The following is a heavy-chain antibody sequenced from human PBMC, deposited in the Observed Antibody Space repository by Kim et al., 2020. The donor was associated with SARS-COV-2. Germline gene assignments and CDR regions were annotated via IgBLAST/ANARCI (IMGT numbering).Heavy chain of an antibody. V-gene: IGHV3-48*02. CDR2: ISSSSSTI. CDR1: GFTFSSYS. Sequence: GGSLRLSCAASGFTFSSYSMNWVRQAPGKGLEWVSYISSSSSTIYYADSVKGRFTISRDNAKNSLYLQMNSLRDEDTAVYYCARSLVGANRIHIYYYGMDVWGQGTTVTVSS. CDR3: ARSLVGANRIHIYYYGMDV. D-gene: IGHD1-26*01. J-gene: IGHJ6*02.